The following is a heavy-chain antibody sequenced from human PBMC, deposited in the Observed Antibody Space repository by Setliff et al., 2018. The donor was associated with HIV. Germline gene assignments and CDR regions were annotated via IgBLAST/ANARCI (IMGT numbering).Heavy chain of an antibody. CDR2: IYYSGST. CDR1: GGSISGYY. V-gene: IGHV4-59*12. Sequence: SETLSLTCTVSGGSISGYYWSWIRQPPGKGLEWIGYIYYSGSTNYNPSLKSRATISVDTSQNQLSLKLSSVTAADTAMYYCARYGGYKVSFDNWGPGTLVTVSS. CDR3: ARYGGYKVSFDN. D-gene: IGHD2-15*01. J-gene: IGHJ4*02.